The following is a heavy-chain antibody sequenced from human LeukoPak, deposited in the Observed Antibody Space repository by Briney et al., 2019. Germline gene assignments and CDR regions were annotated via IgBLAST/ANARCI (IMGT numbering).Heavy chain of an antibody. J-gene: IGHJ4*02. CDR1: GGSISSYY. CDR2: IYYSGST. Sequence: ETLSLTCTVSGGSISSYYWSWIRQPPGKGLEWIGYIYYSGSTDSNPSLKSRVTISVDTSKNQFSLKLRSVTAADTAVYYCARRPRNDILTGTPFDYWGQGILVTVSS. CDR3: ARRPRNDILTGTPFDY. D-gene: IGHD3-9*01. V-gene: IGHV4-59*01.